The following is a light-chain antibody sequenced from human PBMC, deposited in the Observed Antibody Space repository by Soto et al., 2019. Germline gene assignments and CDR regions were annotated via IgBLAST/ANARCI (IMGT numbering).Light chain of an antibody. V-gene: IGKV3-20*01. CDR1: QSVSNNY. CDR3: QQYGSSPPVT. CDR2: GAS. J-gene: IGKJ4*01. Sequence: EIVLTQSPGTLSLSPGERATLSCRASQSVSNNYLAWYQQNPGQAPRLLIYGASSRATGIPDRFSGSGSGTDFTLTISRLEPEDFAVYYCQQYGSSPPVTFGGGTRWISN.